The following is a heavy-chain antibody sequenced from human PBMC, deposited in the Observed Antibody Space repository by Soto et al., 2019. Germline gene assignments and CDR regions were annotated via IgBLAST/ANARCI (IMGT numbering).Heavy chain of an antibody. CDR3: ARYVDTAMVEGMDV. V-gene: IGHV1-2*02. CDR1: GYTFTGYD. D-gene: IGHD5-18*01. J-gene: IGHJ6*02. CDR2: INPNSGGT. Sequence: ASVKVSCKASGYTFTGYDMHWVRQAPGQGLEWMGWINPNSGGTNYAQKFQGRVTMTRDTSISTAYMELSRLRSDDTAVYYCARYVDTAMVEGMDVWGQGTTVTVSS.